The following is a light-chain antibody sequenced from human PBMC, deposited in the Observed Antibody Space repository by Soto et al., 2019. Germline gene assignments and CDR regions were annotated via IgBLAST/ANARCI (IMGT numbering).Light chain of an antibody. CDR2: DVS. V-gene: IGLV2-14*03. CDR3: CSYTTSNTRQIV. J-gene: IGLJ1*01. Sequence: QSALTQPASVSGSPGQSITISCTGTSSDVGGYNYVSWYRQHPGKAPKFMIYDVSSRPSGVSNRFSGSKSGNTASLTISGLQAEDEADYYCCSYTTSNTRQIVFGTGTKATV. CDR1: SSDVGGYNY.